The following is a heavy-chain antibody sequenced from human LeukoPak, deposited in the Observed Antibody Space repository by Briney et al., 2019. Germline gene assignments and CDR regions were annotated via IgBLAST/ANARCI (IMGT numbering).Heavy chain of an antibody. CDR1: GGSISSYY. D-gene: IGHD2-15*01. CDR3: ARLLRHYYFDL. V-gene: IGHV4-59*01. CDR2: IYYSGST. J-gene: IGHJ2*01. Sequence: SETLSLTCTVSGGSISSYYWSWIRQPPGKGLEWIGYIYYSGSTNYIPSLKSRVTISVDTSKNQFSLKLTSVTAADSAVYYCARLLRHYYFDLWGRGTLVTVSS.